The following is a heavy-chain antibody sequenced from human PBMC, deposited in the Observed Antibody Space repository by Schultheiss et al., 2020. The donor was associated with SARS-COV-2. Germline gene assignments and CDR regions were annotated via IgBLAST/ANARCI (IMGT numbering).Heavy chain of an antibody. CDR3: TLHTASDY. CDR1: GFTFSNAW. V-gene: IGHV3-23*01. CDR2: ISGSGGST. Sequence: GGSLRLSCAASGFTFSNAWMSWVRQAPGKGLEWVSAISGSGGSTYYADSVKGRFTISRDNSKNTLYLQMNSLKTEDTAVYYCTLHTASDYWGQGTLVTVSS. J-gene: IGHJ4*02. D-gene: IGHD5-18*01.